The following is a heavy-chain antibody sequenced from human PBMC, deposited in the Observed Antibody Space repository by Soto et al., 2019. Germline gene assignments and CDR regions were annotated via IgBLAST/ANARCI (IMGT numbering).Heavy chain of an antibody. V-gene: IGHV3-48*01. J-gene: IGHJ5*02. D-gene: IGHD3-9*01. CDR3: AREYDILNWFDP. CDR1: GFTLSSYS. Sequence: GGSLRLSCAASGFTLSSYSMNWVRQAPGKGLEWVSYISSSSSTIYYADSVKGRFTISRDNAKNSLYLQMNSLRAEDTAVYYCAREYDILNWFDPWGQGTLVTVS. CDR2: ISSSSSTI.